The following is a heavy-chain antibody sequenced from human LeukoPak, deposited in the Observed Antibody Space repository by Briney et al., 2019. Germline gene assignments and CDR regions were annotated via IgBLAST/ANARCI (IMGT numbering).Heavy chain of an antibody. J-gene: IGHJ4*02. CDR1: GCSFTDYW. D-gene: IGHD3-22*01. CDR2: IYPADSDT. Sequence: GESLKISCKGSGCSFTDYWIGWVRQTPGKGLEWLGIIYPADSDTGYNPSFQGQVTISVDKSISTAYLQWSSLRASDTAIYYCGRQDTSGYYFYYWGQGTLVTVSS. V-gene: IGHV5-51*01. CDR3: GRQDTSGYYFYY.